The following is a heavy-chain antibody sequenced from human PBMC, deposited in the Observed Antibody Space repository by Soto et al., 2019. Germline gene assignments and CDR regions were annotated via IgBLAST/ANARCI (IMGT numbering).Heavy chain of an antibody. CDR3: ARGATVTTFAAAFDI. V-gene: IGHV3-66*01. Sequence: GGSLRLSCAASGFTVSSNYMSWFRQAPGKGLEWVSVIYSGGSTYYADSVKGRFTISRDNSKNTLYLQMNSLRAEDTAVYYCARGATVTTFAAAFDIWGQGTMVTVS. J-gene: IGHJ3*02. CDR2: IYSGGST. D-gene: IGHD4-17*01. CDR1: GFTVSSNY.